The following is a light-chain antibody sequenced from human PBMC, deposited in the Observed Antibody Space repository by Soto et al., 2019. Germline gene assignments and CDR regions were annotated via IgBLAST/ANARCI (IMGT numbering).Light chain of an antibody. V-gene: IGKV3-20*01. CDR1: QSLRSTS. CDR3: QQYDSSPRT. J-gene: IGKJ1*01. Sequence: EIVLTQSPRTLSLSPGARATLSCRASQSLRSTSLAWYQQKPGQAPRLLISGASTRAADIPDRFSGSGSGTDFTLTIGRLEPEDLAVYYCQQYDSSPRTFGQGTKVEIK. CDR2: GAS.